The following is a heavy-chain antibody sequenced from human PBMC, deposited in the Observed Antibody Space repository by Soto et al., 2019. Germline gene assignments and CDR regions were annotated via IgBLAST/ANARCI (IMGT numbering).Heavy chain of an antibody. CDR3: ARDVVTAVAGSVNWFDP. Sequence: QVQLVESGGGVVQSGRSLTLSCAASGFSLRTYGMQWLRRAPGKGLEWVAFIWYDGTKKFYANSVKGRSTISKDNSNKILYLQMSGLRAEDTAVYDCARDVVTAVAGSVNWFDPWGQGTLVTVSS. J-gene: IGHJ5*02. D-gene: IGHD6-19*01. V-gene: IGHV3-33*01. CDR1: GFSLRTYG. CDR2: IWYDGTKK.